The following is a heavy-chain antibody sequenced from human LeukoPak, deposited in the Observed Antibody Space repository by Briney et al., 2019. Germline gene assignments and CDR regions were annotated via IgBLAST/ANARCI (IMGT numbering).Heavy chain of an antibody. J-gene: IGHJ4*02. CDR2: TYTSGST. Sequence: SETLSLTCTVSGGSISSGSYYWSWIRQPAGKGLEWIGRTYTSGSTNYNPSLKSRVTISVDTSKNQFSLKLSSVTAADTAVYYCARDNRSSGPDYWGQGTLVTVSS. CDR1: GGSISSGSYY. CDR3: ARDNRSSGPDY. D-gene: IGHD6-19*01. V-gene: IGHV4-61*02.